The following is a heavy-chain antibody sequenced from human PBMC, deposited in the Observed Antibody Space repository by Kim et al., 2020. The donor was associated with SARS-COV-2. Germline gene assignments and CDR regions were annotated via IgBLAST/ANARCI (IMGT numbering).Heavy chain of an antibody. Sequence: SETLSLTCAVSGGSISSSNWWSWVRQPPGKGLEWIGEIYHSGSTNYNPSLKSRVTISVDKSKNQFSLKLSCVTAADTAVYYCARVQRITVFGVVSEGYGMDVWGQGTTVTVSS. CDR3: ARVQRITVFGVVSEGYGMDV. CDR2: IYHSGST. J-gene: IGHJ6*02. D-gene: IGHD3-3*01. CDR1: GGSISSSNW. V-gene: IGHV4-4*02.